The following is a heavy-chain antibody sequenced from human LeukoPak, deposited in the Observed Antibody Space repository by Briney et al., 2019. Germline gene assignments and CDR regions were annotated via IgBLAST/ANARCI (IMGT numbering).Heavy chain of an antibody. V-gene: IGHV1-8*01. CDR1: GYTFTTYD. CDR3: ARTMTFNYDSSGVRVFDI. D-gene: IGHD3-22*01. Sequence: ASVRVSCKASGYTFTTYDINWVRQATGQGLEYMGWMNPNSGETGYAQRFEGRVTMTRDTSISTAYMELSSPRSEDTAVYYCARTMTFNYDSSGVRVFDIWGQGTTVTVSS. J-gene: IGHJ3*02. CDR2: MNPNSGET.